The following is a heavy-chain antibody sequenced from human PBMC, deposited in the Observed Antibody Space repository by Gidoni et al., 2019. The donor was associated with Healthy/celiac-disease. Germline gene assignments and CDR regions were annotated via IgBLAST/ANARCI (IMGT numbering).Heavy chain of an antibody. D-gene: IGHD2-8*02. CDR2: ISESGGST. V-gene: IGHV3-23*01. Sequence: EVQLLESGGGLVQPGGSLRLSCAASVFTFTSYAMSWVRQIPGKGLEWVSAISESGGSTYYADPVKGRFTISRDNSKNTLYLQMNSLRDEDTAVYYCAKGKGPSGYWYFDLWGRGTLVTVSS. J-gene: IGHJ2*01. CDR3: AKGKGPSGYWYFDL. CDR1: VFTFTSYA.